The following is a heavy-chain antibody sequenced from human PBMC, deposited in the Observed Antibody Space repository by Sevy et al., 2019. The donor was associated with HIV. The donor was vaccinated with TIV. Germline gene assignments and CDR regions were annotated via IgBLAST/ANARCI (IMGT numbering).Heavy chain of an antibody. J-gene: IGHJ4*02. D-gene: IGHD1-7*01. V-gene: IGHV3-53*01. CDR2: IHGGGTT. CDR1: GFIVTSNY. Sequence: GGSLRLSCAASGFIVTSNYMSWVRQAPGKGLEWVSVIHGGGTTQYADSVKGRFTISRDNSKNTLYLQMNTLRAEDMAVYYCARTPIGNYVDYFDYWGQGTLVTVSS. CDR3: ARTPIGNYVDYFDY.